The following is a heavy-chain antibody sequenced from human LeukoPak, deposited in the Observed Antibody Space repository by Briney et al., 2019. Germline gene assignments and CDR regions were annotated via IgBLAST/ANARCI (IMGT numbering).Heavy chain of an antibody. CDR2: VYYSGST. D-gene: IGHD3-3*01. CDR3: ARHRPLESGYYYYDY. Sequence: SETLSLTCTVSGGSISSRHHFWGWIRQPAGKGLEWIGSVYYSGSTYFNPSLKSRVTISVDPSKNQFSLKLSSVTAADTAVYYCARHRPLESGYYYYDYWGQGTLVTVSS. CDR1: GGSISSRHHF. J-gene: IGHJ4*02. V-gene: IGHV4-39*01.